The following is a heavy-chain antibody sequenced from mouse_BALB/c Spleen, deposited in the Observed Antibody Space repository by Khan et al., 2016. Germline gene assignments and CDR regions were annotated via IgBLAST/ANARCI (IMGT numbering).Heavy chain of an antibody. V-gene: IGHV7-3*02. J-gene: IGHJ1*01. D-gene: IGHD2-3*01. Sequence: EVELVESGGGLVQPGGSLRLSCATSGFTFTDYYMSWVSQPPGKALEWLGFIRNKAKGYTTEYSASVKGRFNIARDNSPSILYLHMNPLSAEDSATSYCARDFYDGYYWYFEVWGAGTTVTVSS. CDR2: IRNKAKGYTT. CDR3: ARDFYDGYYWYFEV. CDR1: GFTFTDYY.